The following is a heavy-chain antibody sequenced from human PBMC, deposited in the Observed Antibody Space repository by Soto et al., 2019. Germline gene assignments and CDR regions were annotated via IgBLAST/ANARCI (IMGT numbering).Heavy chain of an antibody. CDR2: IYYSGST. D-gene: IGHD6-13*01. J-gene: IGHJ4*02. CDR1: CGSISSGGYY. Sequence: TSETLSLTCTVSCGSISSGGYYWSWIRQHPGKGLEWIGYIYYSGSTYYNPSLKSRVTISVDTSKNQFSLKLSSVAAADTAVYYCARATYSLVDYWGQGTLVTVSS. V-gene: IGHV4-31*03. CDR3: ARATYSLVDY.